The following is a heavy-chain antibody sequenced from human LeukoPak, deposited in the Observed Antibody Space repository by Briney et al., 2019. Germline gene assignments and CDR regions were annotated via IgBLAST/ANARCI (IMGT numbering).Heavy chain of an antibody. Sequence: GGSLRLSCAASGFTFGNEAMSWVRQAPERGLEWVSSISAGGGTTYYADSVKGRFTISRDNSNNTLFVQMNSLRAEDTAIYYCAREGVGTMGRPNFDYWGQGTLVSVST. D-gene: IGHD1-26*01. CDR2: ISAGGGTT. V-gene: IGHV3-23*01. CDR3: AREGVGTMGRPNFDY. CDR1: GFTFGNEA. J-gene: IGHJ4*02.